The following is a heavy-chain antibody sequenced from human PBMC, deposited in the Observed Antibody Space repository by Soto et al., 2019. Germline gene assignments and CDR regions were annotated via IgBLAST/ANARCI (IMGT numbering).Heavy chain of an antibody. J-gene: IGHJ4*02. CDR3: ARKYYDFWSGDYYFDY. Sequence: SETLSLTCTVSGGSISSGDYYWSWIRQPPGKGLEWIGYIYYSGSTYYNPSLKSRVTISVDTSKNQFSLKLSSVTAADTAVYYCARKYYDFWSGDYYFDYWGQGTLVTVSS. CDR2: IYYSGST. D-gene: IGHD3-3*01. CDR1: GGSISSGDYY. V-gene: IGHV4-30-4*01.